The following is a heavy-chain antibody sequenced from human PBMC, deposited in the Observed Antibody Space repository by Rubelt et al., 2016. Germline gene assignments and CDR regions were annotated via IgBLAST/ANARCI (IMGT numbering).Heavy chain of an antibody. V-gene: IGHV4-34*11. CDR1: GGSFSGYY. Sequence: QVQLQQWGAGLLKPSETLSLTCAVYGGSFSGYYWSWIRQPPGKGLEWIGFYYSGSTIYNPSLKSRVTISPDTSKNLFSLELRSVTAADTAVYYCARDRGRTPFDYWGQGILVTVSS. D-gene: IGHD1-14*01. CDR2: YYSGST. J-gene: IGHJ4*02. CDR3: ARDRGRTPFDY.